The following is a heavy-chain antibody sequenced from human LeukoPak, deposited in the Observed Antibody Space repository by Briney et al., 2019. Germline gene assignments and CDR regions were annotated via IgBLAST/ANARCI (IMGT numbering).Heavy chain of an antibody. CDR1: GFTFSSYW. V-gene: IGHV3-7*01. Sequence: GGSLRLSCAASGFTFSSYWMSWVRQAPGKGLEWVANIKQDGSEKYYVDSVKGRFTISRDNAKNSLYLQMNSLRAEDTAVYYCARRQIVVVPAAIYNWFDPWGQGTLVTVSS. CDR2: IKQDGSEK. J-gene: IGHJ5*02. CDR3: ARRQIVVVPAAIYNWFDP. D-gene: IGHD2-2*01.